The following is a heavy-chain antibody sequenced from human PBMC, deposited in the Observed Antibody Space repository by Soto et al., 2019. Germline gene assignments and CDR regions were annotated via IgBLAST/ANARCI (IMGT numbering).Heavy chain of an antibody. CDR3: ASGWMAAFDN. J-gene: IGHJ4*02. D-gene: IGHD2-2*03. Sequence: SETLSLTCNVTGYSIKTHYLSWIRQAPGKGLEWIGYIYYSGSTLYNPSLKRRVTISADTAKNQFSLRLTSLTAAYTAVYYCASGWMAAFDNWGQGTLVTVSS. V-gene: IGHV4-59*11. CDR2: IYYSGST. CDR1: GYSIKTHY.